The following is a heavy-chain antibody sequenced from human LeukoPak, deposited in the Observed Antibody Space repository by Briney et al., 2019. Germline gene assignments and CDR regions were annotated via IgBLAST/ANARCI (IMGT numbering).Heavy chain of an antibody. Sequence: GASVKVSRKASGYTLTRYYMHWVRQAPGQGLERMGRINPNSGGTNYAQKFQGRVTMTRDTSNSTAYMELSRLRSDDTAVYYCARGPGYCSGGSCYVFGVDPWGQGTLVTVSS. CDR2: INPNSGGT. V-gene: IGHV1-2*06. CDR1: GYTLTRYY. CDR3: ARGPGYCSGGSCYVFGVDP. D-gene: IGHD2-15*01. J-gene: IGHJ5*02.